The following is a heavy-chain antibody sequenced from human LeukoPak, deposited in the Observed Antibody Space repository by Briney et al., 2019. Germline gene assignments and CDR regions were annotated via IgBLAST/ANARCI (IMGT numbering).Heavy chain of an antibody. CDR1: GGTFSSYA. CDR2: IIPIFGTA. J-gene: IGHJ6*03. CDR3: ARENLWFGELDYYYYYYVDV. Sequence: SSVKVSCKASGGTFSSYAISWVRQAPGQGLEWMGRIIPIFGTANYAQKFQGRVTITTDESTSTAYMKLSSLRSEDTAVYYCARENLWFGELDYYYYYYVDVWGKGTTVTVSS. V-gene: IGHV1-69*05. D-gene: IGHD3-10*01.